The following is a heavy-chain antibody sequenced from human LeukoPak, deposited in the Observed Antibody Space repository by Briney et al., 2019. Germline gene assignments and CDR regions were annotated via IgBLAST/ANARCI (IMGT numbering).Heavy chain of an antibody. Sequence: ASVKVSCKASGYTFTSYTITWLRQAPGQGLEWMVWITSSSGNTNYAQKFLGRVSMTRDTSTSTAYMELTSPRSDDTAVYYCARASSSSSGYYSDYWGQGTLVTVSS. D-gene: IGHD3-22*01. CDR1: GYTFTSYT. CDR2: ITSSSGNT. J-gene: IGHJ4*02. CDR3: ARASSSSSGYYSDY. V-gene: IGHV1-18*04.